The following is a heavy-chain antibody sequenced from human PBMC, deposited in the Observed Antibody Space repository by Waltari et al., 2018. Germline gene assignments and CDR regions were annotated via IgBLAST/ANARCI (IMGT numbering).Heavy chain of an antibody. V-gene: IGHV3-7*01. D-gene: IGHD2-2*01. CDR1: GFTFSRYW. J-gene: IGHJ4*02. CDR2: INYDGSQK. Sequence: EVQLVASGGGLVQPGGSLRPSCGASGFTFSRYWMSWVRQPPGKGLEWVANINYDGSQKYYVDSVKGRFTISRDNAKNSVYLQMNSLRVEDTAVYYCAKSRGFEYWGQGTLITVSS. CDR3: AKSRGFEY.